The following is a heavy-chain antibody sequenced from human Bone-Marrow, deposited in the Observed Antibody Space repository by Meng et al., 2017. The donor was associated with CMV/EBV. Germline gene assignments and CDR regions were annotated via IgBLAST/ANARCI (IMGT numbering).Heavy chain of an antibody. V-gene: IGHV3-7*01. CDR2: IKQDGSEK. Sequence: GESLKISCAASGFTFGSYWMSWVRQAPGKGLEWVANIKQDGSEKYYVDSVKGRFTISRDNTKNSLYLQMNSLRAEDTAVYYCARDRSRYCSSTSCRYGMDVWGQGTTVTV. CDR3: ARDRSRYCSSTSCRYGMDV. D-gene: IGHD2-2*01. CDR1: GFTFGSYW. J-gene: IGHJ6*02.